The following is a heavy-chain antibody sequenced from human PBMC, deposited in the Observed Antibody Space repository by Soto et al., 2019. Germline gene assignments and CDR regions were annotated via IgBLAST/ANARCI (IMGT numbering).Heavy chain of an antibody. V-gene: IGHV3-30-3*01. CDR1: GFIFSDYA. CDR3: VRENSSIAHRLCQH. D-gene: IGHD2-2*01. J-gene: IGHJ1*01. Sequence: GVSLRLSCVASGFIFSDYAMHWARQAPGKGLEWVALISPAGTNQYYADSAKGRFTISRDNSKNTLYLQMNSLRPEDTGLYYCVRENSSIAHRLCQHWGHATWVT. CDR2: ISPAGTNQ.